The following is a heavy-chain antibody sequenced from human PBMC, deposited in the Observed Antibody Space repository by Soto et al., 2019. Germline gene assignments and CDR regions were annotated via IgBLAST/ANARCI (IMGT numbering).Heavy chain of an antibody. J-gene: IGHJ5*02. CDR3: ARRLWSCITTNCPARFDP. Sequence: QVQLQESGPGLVKPSETLSLTCTVSGGSISSSSYYWGWIRQPPGKGLEWIGNIYYSGSTYYNPSLKSRVTISVDTSKNQFSLKLSSVTAADTAVYCCARRLWSCITTNCPARFDPWGQGTLVTVSS. CDR2: IYYSGST. CDR1: GGSISSSSYY. V-gene: IGHV4-39*01. D-gene: IGHD2-2*01.